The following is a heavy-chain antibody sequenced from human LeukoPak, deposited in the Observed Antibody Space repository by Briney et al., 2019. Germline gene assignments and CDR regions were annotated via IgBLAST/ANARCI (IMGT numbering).Heavy chain of an antibody. D-gene: IGHD6-19*01. CDR3: VAVAASKKTDAFDI. Sequence: GGSLRLSCAASGFTFSSYGMHWVRQAPGKGLEWVAFIRYDGSNKYYADSVKGRFTISRDNSKNTLYLQMNSLRAEDTAVYYCVAVAASKKTDAFDIWGQGTMVTVSS. CDR2: IRYDGSNK. J-gene: IGHJ3*02. V-gene: IGHV3-30*02. CDR1: GFTFSSYG.